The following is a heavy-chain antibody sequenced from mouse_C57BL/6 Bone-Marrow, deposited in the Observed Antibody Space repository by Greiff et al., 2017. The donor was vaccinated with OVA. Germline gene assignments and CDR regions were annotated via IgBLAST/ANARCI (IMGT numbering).Heavy chain of an antibody. CDR2: IWTGGGT. D-gene: IGHD3-2*02. CDR3: ARNRDSSGYVGAMDY. Sequence: VKLVESGPGLVAPSQSLSITCTVSGFSLTSYAISWVRQPPGKGLEWLGVIWTGGGTNYNSALKSRLSISKDNSKSQVFLKMNSLQTDDTARYYCARNRDSSGYVGAMDYWGQGTSVTVSS. V-gene: IGHV2-9-1*01. CDR1: GFSLTSYA. J-gene: IGHJ4*01.